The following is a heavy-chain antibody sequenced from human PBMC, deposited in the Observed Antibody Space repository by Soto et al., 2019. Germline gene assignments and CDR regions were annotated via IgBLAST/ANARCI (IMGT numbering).Heavy chain of an antibody. CDR3: ARGLFAAAGTGHGMDV. CDR2: INHSGST. V-gene: IGHV4-34*01. CDR1: GGSFSGYY. J-gene: IGHJ6*02. D-gene: IGHD6-13*01. Sequence: SETLSLTCAFYGGSFSGYYWSLIRQPPGKGLEWIGEINHSGSTNYNPSLKSRVTISVDTSKNQFSLKLSSVTAADTAVYYCARGLFAAAGTGHGMDVWGQGTTVTVSS.